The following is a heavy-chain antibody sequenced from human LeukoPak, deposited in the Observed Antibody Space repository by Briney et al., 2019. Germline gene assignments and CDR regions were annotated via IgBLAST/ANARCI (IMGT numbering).Heavy chain of an antibody. Sequence: GGSLRLSRAASGFTVSSNYMSWVRQAPGKGLEGVSVIYSGGGTYYADSVKGRFIISTDNAKNSLYLQMNSLRAEDTAVYYCARETYYDFWSGYYPFDYWGQGTLVTVSS. CDR1: GFTVSSNY. V-gene: IGHV3-53*01. CDR2: IYSGGGT. D-gene: IGHD3-3*01. J-gene: IGHJ4*02. CDR3: ARETYYDFWSGYYPFDY.